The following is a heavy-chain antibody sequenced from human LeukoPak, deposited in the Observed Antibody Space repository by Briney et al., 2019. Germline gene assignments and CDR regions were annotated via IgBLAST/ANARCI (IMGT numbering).Heavy chain of an antibody. V-gene: IGHV4-34*01. J-gene: IGHJ3*02. CDR3: ARGRITGTRRAFDI. Sequence: PSEALSLTCAVYGGSFSGYYWSWIRQPPGKGLEWIGEINHSGSTNYNSSLKSRVTISVDTSKNQFSLKLSSVTAADTAVYYCARGRITGTRRAFDIWGQGTMVTVSS. D-gene: IGHD1-20*01. CDR1: GGSFSGYY. CDR2: INHSGST.